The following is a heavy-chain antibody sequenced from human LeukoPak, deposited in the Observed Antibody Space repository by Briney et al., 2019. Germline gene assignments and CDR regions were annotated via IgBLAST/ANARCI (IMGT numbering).Heavy chain of an antibody. CDR2: ISAYNGNT. J-gene: IGHJ5*02. V-gene: IGHV1-18*01. CDR1: GYTFTSYG. CDR3: ASHRVNNWFDP. Sequence: ASVKVSCKASGYTFTSYGISWVRQAPGQGPEWMGWISAYNGNTNYAQKLQGRVTMTTDTSTSTAYMELRSLRSDDTAVYYCASHRVNNWFDPWGQGTLVTVSS. D-gene: IGHD4-11*01.